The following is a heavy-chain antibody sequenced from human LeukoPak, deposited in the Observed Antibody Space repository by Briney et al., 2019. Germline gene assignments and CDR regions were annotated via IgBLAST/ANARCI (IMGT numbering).Heavy chain of an antibody. CDR1: GFTFSSYS. V-gene: IGHV3-48*04. D-gene: IGHD6-6*01. Sequence: GGSLRLSCAASGFTFSSYSMNWVRQAPGKGLEWVSYISSSSSTIYYADSVKGRFTISRDNAKNPLYLQMNSLRAEDTAVYYCARVWLVGDFDYWGQGTLVTVSS. CDR2: ISSSSSTI. CDR3: ARVWLVGDFDY. J-gene: IGHJ4*02.